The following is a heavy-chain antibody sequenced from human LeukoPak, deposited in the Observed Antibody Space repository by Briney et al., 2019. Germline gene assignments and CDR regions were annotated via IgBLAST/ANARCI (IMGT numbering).Heavy chain of an antibody. J-gene: IGHJ4*02. CDR2: IYYSGGT. V-gene: IGHV4-59*01. CDR1: GGSISSYY. CDR3: ARAYSSSSDYFDY. Sequence: SETLSLTCTVSGGSISSYYWSWIRQPPGKGLEWIGYIYYSGGTNYNPSLKSRVTISVDTSKNQFSLKLSSVTAADTAVYYCARAYSSSSDYFDYWGQGTLVTVSS. D-gene: IGHD6-6*01.